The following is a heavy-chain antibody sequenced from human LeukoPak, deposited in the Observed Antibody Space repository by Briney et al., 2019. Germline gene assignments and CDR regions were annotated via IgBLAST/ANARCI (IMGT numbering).Heavy chain of an antibody. CDR3: ARDRSGYSGYDFFDY. V-gene: IGHV3-48*03. CDR1: GFTFSSFE. CDR2: ISISGSTI. Sequence: GGSLRLSCAAPGFTFSSFEMNWVRQAPGKGLERVSDISISGSTIYYADSVKGRFTISRDNAKNSLYLQMNSLRAEDTAVYYCARDRSGYSGYDFFDYWGQGALVTVSS. J-gene: IGHJ4*02. D-gene: IGHD5-12*01.